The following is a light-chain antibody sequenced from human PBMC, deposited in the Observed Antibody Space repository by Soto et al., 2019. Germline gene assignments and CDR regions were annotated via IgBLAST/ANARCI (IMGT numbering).Light chain of an antibody. Sequence: DIQMTQSPTSLSASVGDRVTITCRASQGIRNYVACYQQIPGKAPKLLIYPASTLQSGVPSRFSGSGSGTDFTLTINGLQPEDVATYSCQKYSSVPVFGPGTKVEIK. CDR2: PAS. CDR3: QKYSSVPV. J-gene: IGKJ3*01. V-gene: IGKV1-27*01. CDR1: QGIRNY.